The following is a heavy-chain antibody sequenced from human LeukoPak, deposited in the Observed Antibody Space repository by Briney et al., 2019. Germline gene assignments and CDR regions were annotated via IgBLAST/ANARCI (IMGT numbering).Heavy chain of an antibody. V-gene: IGHV4-59*01. Sequence: SETLSLTCTVSGGSISSYYWSWIRQPPGKGLEWIGYIYYSGSTNYNPSLKSRVTISVDTSKNQFSLKLSSVTAADTAVYYCASAGINYYDSSGYYRFDYWGQGTLATVSS. D-gene: IGHD3-22*01. CDR3: ASAGINYYDSSGYYRFDY. CDR1: GGSISSYY. CDR2: IYYSGST. J-gene: IGHJ4*02.